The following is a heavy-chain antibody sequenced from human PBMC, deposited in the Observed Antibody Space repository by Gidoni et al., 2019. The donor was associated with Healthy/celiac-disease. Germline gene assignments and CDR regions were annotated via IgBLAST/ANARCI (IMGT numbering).Heavy chain of an antibody. CDR2: ISSSGSTI. J-gene: IGHJ4*02. D-gene: IGHD6-6*01. Sequence: VQLVESGGGLVQPGGSLRLSCAASGFTFRSYEMNWVRQAPGKGLEWVSYISSSGSTIYYADSVKGRFTISRDNAKNSLYLQMNSLRAEDTAVYYCARGAGIAARLNFDYWGQGTLVTVSS. V-gene: IGHV3-48*03. CDR3: ARGAGIAARLNFDY. CDR1: GFTFRSYE.